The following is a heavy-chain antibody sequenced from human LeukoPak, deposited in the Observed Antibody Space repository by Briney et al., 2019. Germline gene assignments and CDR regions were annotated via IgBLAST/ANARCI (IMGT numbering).Heavy chain of an antibody. CDR3: AREVLPAANYYGMDV. CDR2: IYYSGST. Sequence: SETLSLTCTVSGGSISSGDYYWSWIRQPPGTGLEWIGYIYYSGSTYYNPSLKSRVTISVDTSKNQFSLKLSSVTAADTAVYYCAREVLPAANYYGMDVWGQGTTVTVSS. CDR1: GGSISSGDYY. D-gene: IGHD2-2*01. V-gene: IGHV4-30-4*01. J-gene: IGHJ6*02.